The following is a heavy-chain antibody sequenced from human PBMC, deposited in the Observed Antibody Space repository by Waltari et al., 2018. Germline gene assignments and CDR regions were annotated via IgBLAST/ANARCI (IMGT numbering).Heavy chain of an antibody. CDR1: GASITSYF. CDR2: GQNSGGT. D-gene: IGHD1-1*01. J-gene: IGHJ4*02. Sequence: QVQLQESGPGLGEPSETVSLTCDVSGASITSYFWNWVRLPQGKGLEWMGYGQNSGGTKYNPSLKSTATISGDRSSNQVSLKLTSATTADTAVYYCAQWNAPNKCFDSWGQGTLVTVSS. CDR3: AQWNAPNKCFDS. V-gene: IGHV4-4*08.